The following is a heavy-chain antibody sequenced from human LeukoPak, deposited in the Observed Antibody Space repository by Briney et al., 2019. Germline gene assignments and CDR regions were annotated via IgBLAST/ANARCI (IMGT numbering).Heavy chain of an antibody. CDR2: IKSDDSST. CDR1: GFTFISYW. CDR3: TTIRPDY. Sequence: PGGSLRLSCAASGFTFISYWMHWVRQAPGKGLVWVSRIKSDDSSTDYADSVKGRFTISRDNAKNTLYRQMNSLRAEDTAVYYCTTIRPDYWGQGTLVTVSS. V-gene: IGHV3-74*01. D-gene: IGHD5-12*01. J-gene: IGHJ4*02.